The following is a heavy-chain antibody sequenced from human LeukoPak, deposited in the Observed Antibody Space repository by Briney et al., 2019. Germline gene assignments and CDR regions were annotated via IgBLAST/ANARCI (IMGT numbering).Heavy chain of an antibody. CDR2: IYSGGST. CDR3: ARGYCSGGSCYSVYLQH. Sequence: PGGSLRLSCAASGFTFSSYAMSWVRQAPGKGLEWVSVIYSGGSTYYADSVKGRFTISRDNSKDTLYLQMNSLRAEDTAVYYCARGYCSGGSCYSVYLQHWGQGTLVTVSS. D-gene: IGHD2-15*01. J-gene: IGHJ1*01. CDR1: GFTFSSYA. V-gene: IGHV3-66*01.